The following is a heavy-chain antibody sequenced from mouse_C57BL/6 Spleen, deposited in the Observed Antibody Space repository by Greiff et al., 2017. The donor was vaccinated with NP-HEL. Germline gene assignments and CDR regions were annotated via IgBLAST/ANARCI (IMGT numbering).Heavy chain of an antibody. CDR3: AREDYYGSSYGFDD. CDR2: INPNNGGT. CDR1: GYTFTDYY. D-gene: IGHD1-1*01. J-gene: IGHJ2*01. Sequence: EVQLQQSGPELVKPGASVKISCKASGYTFTDYYMNWVKQSHGKSLEWIGDINPNNGGTSYNQKFKGKATLTVDKSSSTAYMELRSLTSEDSAVYYCAREDYYGSSYGFDDWGQGTTLTVSS. V-gene: IGHV1-26*01.